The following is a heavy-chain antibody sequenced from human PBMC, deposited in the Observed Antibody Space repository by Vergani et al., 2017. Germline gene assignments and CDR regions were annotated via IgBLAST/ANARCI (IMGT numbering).Heavy chain of an antibody. CDR1: GGTFSSYT. CDR2: IIPIFGTA. CDR3: ARVAVVPTTVNYYGYMDV. Sequence: QVQLVQSGAEVKKPGSSVKVSCKASGGTFSSYTISWVRQAPGQGLEWMGGIIPIFGTANYAQKFQGRVTITADKSTTTAYMELSSLRSEDTAVYYCARVAVVPTTVNYYGYMDVWGKGTTVSVSS. V-gene: IGHV1-69*06. D-gene: IGHD2-2*01. J-gene: IGHJ6*03.